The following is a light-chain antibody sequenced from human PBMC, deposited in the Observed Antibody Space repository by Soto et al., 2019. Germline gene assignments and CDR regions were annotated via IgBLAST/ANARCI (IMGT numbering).Light chain of an antibody. CDR2: WAS. CDR3: LLDYAYFWA. Sequence: DIVMTQSPDSLAVSLGERATINCKSSQSVLYSSNNKNYLAWYQQKPGQPPKLLIYWASTRESGVPDRFSGSGSGTDFTLTISSLQPEDFATYYCLLDYAYFWAFGQGTKVDIK. J-gene: IGKJ1*01. V-gene: IGKV4-1*01. CDR1: QSVLYSSNNKNY.